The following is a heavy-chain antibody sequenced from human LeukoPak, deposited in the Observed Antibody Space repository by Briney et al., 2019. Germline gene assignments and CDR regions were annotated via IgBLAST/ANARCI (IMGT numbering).Heavy chain of an antibody. V-gene: IGHV4-38-2*02. J-gene: IGHJ6*03. CDR2: IYHSGST. D-gene: IGHD5-12*01. Sequence: SETLSLTCTVSGYSISSGYYWGWIRQPPGKGLEWIGSIYHSGSTYYNPSLKSRVTISVDTSKNQVSLKLRSVTAADTAVYYCARTTEGYAGGPGYSYYYYMDVWGKGTTVTISS. CDR1: GYSISSGYY. CDR3: ARTTEGYAGGPGYSYYYYMDV.